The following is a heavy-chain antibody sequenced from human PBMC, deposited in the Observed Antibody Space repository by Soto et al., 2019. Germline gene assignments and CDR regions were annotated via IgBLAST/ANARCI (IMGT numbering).Heavy chain of an antibody. D-gene: IGHD3-10*01. CDR2: LWFDGSNE. CDR3: AKVLYASESFDSEEAPFGMDV. CDR1: GFPFSRYD. V-gene: IGHV3-33*06. J-gene: IGHJ6*02. Sequence: QVQLVESGGGVVHPGRSLRLSCAASGFPFSRYDMHWVRQAPGKGLEWVAVLWFDGSNEYYADSVQGRFTISRDNSKNTLYLQMDSLRGEDTAVYYCAKVLYASESFDSEEAPFGMDVWGQGTTVTVSS.